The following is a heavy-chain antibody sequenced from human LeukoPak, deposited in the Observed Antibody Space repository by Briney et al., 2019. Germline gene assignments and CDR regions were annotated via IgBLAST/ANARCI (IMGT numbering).Heavy chain of an antibody. D-gene: IGHD5-18*01. CDR3: ARGRVGYSYGYGTFDY. J-gene: IGHJ4*02. CDR2: INHSGST. CDR1: GGSFSGYY. V-gene: IGHV4-34*01. Sequence: SETLSLTCAVYGGSFSGYYWSWIRQPPGKGLEWIAEINHSGSTNYNPSLKSRVTISVDTSKNQFSLKLSSVTAADTAVYYCARGRVGYSYGYGTFDYWGQGTLVTVSS.